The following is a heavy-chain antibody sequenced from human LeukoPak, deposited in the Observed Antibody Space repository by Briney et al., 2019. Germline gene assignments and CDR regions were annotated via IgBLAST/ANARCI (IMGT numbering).Heavy chain of an antibody. CDR1: GGSISSYY. J-gene: IGHJ6*03. CDR2: IYYSGST. CDR3: ARSNTGYHMDV. D-gene: IGHD4-11*01. Sequence: SETLSLTCTVSGGSISSYYWSWIRQTPGKGLEWIGYIYYSGSTNYNPSLKSRVTISVDTSKNQFSLKLSSVTAADTAVYYCARSNTGYHMDVWGKGTTVTVSS. V-gene: IGHV4-59*01.